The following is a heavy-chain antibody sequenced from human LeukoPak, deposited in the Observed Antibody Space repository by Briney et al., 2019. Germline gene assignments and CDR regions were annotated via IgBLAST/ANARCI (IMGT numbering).Heavy chain of an antibody. CDR2: IYSGGST. J-gene: IGHJ4*02. CDR1: GFTFSSNY. CDR3: ARAPDYYDSSGYLGY. V-gene: IGHV3-66*01. D-gene: IGHD3-22*01. Sequence: PGGSLRLSCAASGFTFSSNYMSWVRQAPGKGLEGGSVIYSGGSTYYSDSVKGRFTISRDNSKNTLYLQMNSLRAEDTAVYYCARAPDYYDSSGYLGYWGQGTLVTVSS.